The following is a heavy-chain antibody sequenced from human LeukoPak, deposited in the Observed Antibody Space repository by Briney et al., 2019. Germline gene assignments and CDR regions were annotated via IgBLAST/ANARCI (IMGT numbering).Heavy chain of an antibody. CDR3: AKARQSGSPYYFDD. J-gene: IGHJ4*02. CDR1: GFTFSIYA. V-gene: IGHV3-23*01. CDR2: ISGSGGST. D-gene: IGHD1-26*01. Sequence: GGSLRLSCAASGFTFSIYAVTWVRQAPGKGLEWVSSISGSGGSTYYADSVKGRFTISRDNSKNTLYLQMNSLRAEDTAVYYCAKARQSGSPYYFDDWGQGTLVTVSS.